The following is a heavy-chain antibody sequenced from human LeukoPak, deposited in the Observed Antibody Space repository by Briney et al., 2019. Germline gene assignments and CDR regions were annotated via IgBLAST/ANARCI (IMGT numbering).Heavy chain of an antibody. CDR3: ARKYGSNAGYFDY. Sequence: SETLSLTCAVAGYSISTGYYWGWVRQPPGKGLEWIGNTYHSGTSYYNPSLKSRVTISVDTSKNQFSLTLSSVTAADTALYYCARKYGSNAGYFDYWGQGALVTVSS. V-gene: IGHV4-38-2*01. CDR1: GYSISTGYY. CDR2: TYHSGTS. D-gene: IGHD4-23*01. J-gene: IGHJ4*02.